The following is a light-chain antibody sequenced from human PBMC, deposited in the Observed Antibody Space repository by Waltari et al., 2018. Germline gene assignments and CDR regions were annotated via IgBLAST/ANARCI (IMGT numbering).Light chain of an antibody. Sequence: QSVLTQPASVSGSPGQSITISCTGTRGDVGGYDYVSWYQQHPGKAPKLMIYDVKNRPSGVSNRFSGSKSGDTASLTISGLQAEDEADYYCSSYAVTATLLFGGGTTLTVL. CDR1: RGDVGGYDY. J-gene: IGLJ2*01. CDR3: SSYAVTATLL. CDR2: DVK. V-gene: IGLV2-14*03.